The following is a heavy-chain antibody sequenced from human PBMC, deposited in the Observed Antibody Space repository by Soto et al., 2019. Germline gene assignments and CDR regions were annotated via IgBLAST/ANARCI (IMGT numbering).Heavy chain of an antibody. CDR1: GFTFDDYG. D-gene: IGHD2-2*01. CDR2: VNWNAAGI. J-gene: IGHJ4*02. V-gene: IGHV3-20*04. CDR3: ARRTSKYCSATTCYASAY. Sequence: GGSLRLSCATSGFTFDDYGMSWVRQVPGKGLEWVSGVNWNAAGIGYADSVKGRFTISRDNAKNSLYLQMNSLRAEDTALYYFARRTSKYCSATTCYASAYWGQETLVTVSS.